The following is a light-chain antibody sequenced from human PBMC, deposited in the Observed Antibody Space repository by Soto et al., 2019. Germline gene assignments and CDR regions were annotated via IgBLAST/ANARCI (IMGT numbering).Light chain of an antibody. CDR1: QPINGF. Sequence: DIQLTQSPSSLSASIGDRVTITCRTSQPINGFLNWFQQKPGSAPRVLIYGTSNLQRGVPSRFSGGVSGTNFTLTISTLQPEDFATYYCQQSDEIPLTFGGGTRVDI. J-gene: IGKJ4*01. V-gene: IGKV1-39*01. CDR2: GTS. CDR3: QQSDEIPLT.